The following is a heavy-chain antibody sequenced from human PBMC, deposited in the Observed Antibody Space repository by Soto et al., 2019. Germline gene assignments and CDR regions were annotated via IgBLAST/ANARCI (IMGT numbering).Heavy chain of an antibody. CDR1: GFTFSGYA. CDR2: ISGSGGST. CDR3: AKDPREGTRYPSLPKQPNNFDY. V-gene: IGHV3-23*01. J-gene: IGHJ4*02. D-gene: IGHD1-1*01. Sequence: GGSLRLSCAASGFTFSGYAMSWVRQAPGKGLEWVSAISGSGGSTYYADSVKGRFTISRDNSKNTLYLQMNSLRAEDTAVYYCAKDPREGTRYPSLPKQPNNFDYWGQGTLVTVSS.